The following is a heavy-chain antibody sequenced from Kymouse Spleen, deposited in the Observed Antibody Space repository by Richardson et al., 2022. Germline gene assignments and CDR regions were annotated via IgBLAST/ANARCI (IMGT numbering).Heavy chain of an antibody. D-gene: IGHD2-8*01. CDR1: GFTFDDYA. CDR2: ISWNSGSI. V-gene: IGHV3-9*01. CDR3: AKEGYCTNGVCYGYFQH. J-gene: IGHJ1*01. Sequence: EVQLVESGGGLVQPGRSLRLSCAASGFTFDDYAMHWVRQAPGKGLEWVSGISWNSGSIGYADSVKGRFTISRDNAKNSLYLQMNSLRAEDTALYYCAKEGYCTNGVCYGYFQHWGQGTLVTVSS.